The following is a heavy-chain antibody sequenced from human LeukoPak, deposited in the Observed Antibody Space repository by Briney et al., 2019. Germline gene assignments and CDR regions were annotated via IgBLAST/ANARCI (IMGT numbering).Heavy chain of an antibody. CDR1: GFTFSSYN. D-gene: IGHD6-13*01. CDR2: ISSSSSYI. J-gene: IGHJ1*01. V-gene: IGHV3-21*01. CDR3: ARDWPTIAAAGTIPEYFQH. Sequence: GGSLRLSCAASGFTFSSYNINWVRQAPGKGLEWVSSISSSSSYIYYADSVKGRFTISRDNAKNSLYLQMNSLRAEDTAVYYCARDWPTIAAAGTIPEYFQHWGQGTLVTVSS.